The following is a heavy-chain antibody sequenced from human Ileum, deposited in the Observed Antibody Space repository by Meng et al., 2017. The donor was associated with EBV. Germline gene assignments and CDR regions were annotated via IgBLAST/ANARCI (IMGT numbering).Heavy chain of an antibody. D-gene: IGHD5-18*01. J-gene: IGHJ4*02. CDR3: ARESGRGYSSDY. Sequence: QVPVEQAGAEVKKPGSSVKVSCKASGGTFRNSAISWVRQAPGQGLEWMGGIIPMFGAPDYAQRFQDRVTITADESTSTVYMELNSLRSEDTAVYYCARESGRGYSSDYWGQGTLVTVSS. CDR1: GGTFRNSA. V-gene: IGHV1-69*01. CDR2: IIPMFGAP.